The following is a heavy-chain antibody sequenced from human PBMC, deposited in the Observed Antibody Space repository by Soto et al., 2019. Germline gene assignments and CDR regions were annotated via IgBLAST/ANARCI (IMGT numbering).Heavy chain of an antibody. J-gene: IGHJ4*02. D-gene: IGHD3-10*01. V-gene: IGHV3-23*01. CDR2: ISGSEDVT. CDR1: KFMFSAYA. Sequence: EVHLLQSGGGLVQPGGSLRLSCVASKFMFSAYAMGWVRQSPGKGLEWVSSISGSEDVTYYAESVKGRFSISRDNSKNTLKLQMNSLRVEDTAIYFCAKGADRPWFGEAYFPDNWGQGTHVVVST. CDR3: AKGADRPWFGEAYFPDN.